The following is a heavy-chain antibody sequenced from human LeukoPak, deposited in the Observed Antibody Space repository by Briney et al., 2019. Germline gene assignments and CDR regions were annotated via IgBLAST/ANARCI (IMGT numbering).Heavy chain of an antibody. CDR2: VSKDGGVK. D-gene: IGHD6-19*01. V-gene: IGHV3-30-3*01. CDR3: ARDLMWLVDF. Sequence: GGSLRLSCAASGFTFSDYDIRWARQAPGEGLEWLAYVSKDGGVKYYADSVKGRFTASRDNSRNTAFLEMNSLRPEDTALYYCARDLMWLVDFWGRGTLLTVSS. J-gene: IGHJ4*02. CDR1: GFTFSDYD.